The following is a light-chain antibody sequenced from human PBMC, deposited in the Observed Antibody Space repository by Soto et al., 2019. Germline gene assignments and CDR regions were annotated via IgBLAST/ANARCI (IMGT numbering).Light chain of an antibody. J-gene: IGKJ1*01. CDR1: QSISSY. V-gene: IGKV1-39*01. Sequence: DIQMTQSPSSLSASVGDRVTITCRASQSISSYLNWYQQKPGKAPKLLIYAASSLQSGVPSRFSGSGSGTDFTLTISSLQPVDFATYYCQHSYSSPRTFGQGTKVDIK. CDR3: QHSYSSPRT. CDR2: AAS.